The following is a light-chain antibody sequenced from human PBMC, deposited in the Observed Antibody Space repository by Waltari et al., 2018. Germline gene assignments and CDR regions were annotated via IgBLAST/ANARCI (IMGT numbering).Light chain of an antibody. J-gene: IGLJ1*01. CDR3: SSYTSSSTFNYV. CDR1: SSDVGGYNY. CDR2: DVS. Sequence: QSALTQPASVSGSPGQSITISCTGTSSDVGGYNYVSWYQQHPGKAPKLMIYDVSKRPSGVSNRFAGSKSGHTASLTISGLQAEDEADYYCSSYTSSSTFNYVFGTGTKVTVL. V-gene: IGLV2-14*01.